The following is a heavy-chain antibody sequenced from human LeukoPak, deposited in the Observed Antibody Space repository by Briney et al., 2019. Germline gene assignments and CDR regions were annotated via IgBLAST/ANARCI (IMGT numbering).Heavy chain of an antibody. Sequence: SETLSLTCTVSGGSISSYYWSWIRQPPGKGLEWIGHIHYTGSTNYNPSLKSRVTISLDTSKNQFSLHLSSVTAADTAVYYCARHVWLQPFDYWGQGTLVTVSS. J-gene: IGHJ4*02. CDR1: GGSISSYY. CDR3: ARHVWLQPFDY. D-gene: IGHD3-9*01. V-gene: IGHV4-59*08. CDR2: IHYTGST.